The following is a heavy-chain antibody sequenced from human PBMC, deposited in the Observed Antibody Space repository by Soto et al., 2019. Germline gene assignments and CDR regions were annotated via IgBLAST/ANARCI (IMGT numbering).Heavy chain of an antibody. V-gene: IGHV3-23*01. J-gene: IGHJ4*02. CDR3: ATGTFHFDS. Sequence: SLILSCAASGFTFSSYAISWVRQAPGKGLEWVSSISGSGGSTYYADSVKGRFIISRDNSKSTLYLQMNSLRAEDTAVYYCATGTFHFDSWGQGTLVTVSS. CDR2: ISGSGGST. CDR1: GFTFSSYA.